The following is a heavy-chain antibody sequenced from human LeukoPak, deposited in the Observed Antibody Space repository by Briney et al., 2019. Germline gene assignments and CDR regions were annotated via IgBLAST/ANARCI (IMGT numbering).Heavy chain of an antibody. J-gene: IGHJ4*02. CDR3: TRDAYSSSPKPDY. CDR1: GFTFSSYA. Sequence: AGGSLRLSCAASGFTFSSYAMHWVRQAPGKGLEWVAVISYDGSNKYYADSVKGRFTISRDNAKNTLYLEMNSLRVEDTAVYYCTRDAYSSSPKPDYWGQGTLVTVSS. V-gene: IGHV3-30-3*01. CDR2: ISYDGSNK. D-gene: IGHD6-6*01.